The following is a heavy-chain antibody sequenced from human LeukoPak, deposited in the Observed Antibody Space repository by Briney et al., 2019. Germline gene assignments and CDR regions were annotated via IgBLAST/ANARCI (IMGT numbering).Heavy chain of an antibody. CDR3: ARVVTTSED. D-gene: IGHD1-14*01. J-gene: IGHJ4*02. CDR2: ISSTSSYI. Sequence: GGSLRLSCAASGFSISTYSMDWVRQAPGKGLEWVSSISSTSSYIYYADSVKGRFTISRDNAKNSLYLQMNSLRAEDTAVYYCARVVTTSEDWGQGTLVTVSS. V-gene: IGHV3-21*01. CDR1: GFSISTYS.